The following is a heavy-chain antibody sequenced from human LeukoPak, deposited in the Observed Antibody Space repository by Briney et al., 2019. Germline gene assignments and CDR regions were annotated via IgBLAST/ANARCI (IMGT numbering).Heavy chain of an antibody. CDR1: GFTFNSYG. CDR2: IWYDGRNK. J-gene: IGHJ5*02. V-gene: IGHV3-30*02. CDR3: AKDRVGYCSGGSCYSEAYWFDP. Sequence: GGSLRLSCAASGFTFNSYGMHWVRQAPGKGLEWVAVIWYDGRNKYYADSVKGQFTISRDNSKNTLYLQMNSLRAEDTAVYYCAKDRVGYCSGGSCYSEAYWFDPWGQGTLVTVFS. D-gene: IGHD2-15*01.